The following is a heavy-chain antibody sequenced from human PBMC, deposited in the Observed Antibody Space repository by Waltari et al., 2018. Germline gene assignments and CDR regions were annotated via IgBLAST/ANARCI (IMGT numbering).Heavy chain of an antibody. J-gene: IGHJ4*02. Sequence: QVQLQQWGAGLLKPSETLSLTCAVSGGSFSGYYWSWIRQPPGQGLEWNGEIKYRGSTNYNPSLKSRVTISVDTSKNQFSLKLSSVTAADTAVYYCARGPGIAAAGSPFDYWGQGTLVTVSS. V-gene: IGHV4-34*01. CDR1: GGSFSGYY. D-gene: IGHD6-13*01. CDR3: ARGPGIAAAGSPFDY. CDR2: IKYRGST.